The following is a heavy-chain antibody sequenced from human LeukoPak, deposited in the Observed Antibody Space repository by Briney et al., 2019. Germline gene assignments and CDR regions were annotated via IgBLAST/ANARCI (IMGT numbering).Heavy chain of an antibody. Sequence: SVKVSCKASGGTFSSYAISWVRQAPGQGLEWMGRIIPILGIANYAQKFQGRVTITADKSTSTAYMELSSLRSEDTAVYYCARDHWESLSSSWYAGLLQWGQGTLVTVSS. D-gene: IGHD6-13*01. CDR2: IIPILGIA. CDR3: ARDHWESLSSSWYAGLLQ. J-gene: IGHJ4*02. V-gene: IGHV1-69*04. CDR1: GGTFSSYA.